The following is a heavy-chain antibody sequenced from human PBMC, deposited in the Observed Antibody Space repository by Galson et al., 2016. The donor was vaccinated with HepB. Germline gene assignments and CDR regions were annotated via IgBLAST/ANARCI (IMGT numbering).Heavy chain of an antibody. CDR2: IESDGETA. CDR1: GFTFSNYW. CDR3: VRTITPAPIPLFDY. V-gene: IGHV3-74*01. J-gene: IGHJ4*02. Sequence: SLRLSCAASGFTFSNYWMHWVRQAPGKGLVWVSRIESDGETADYADSVKGRFTISRDNARNTLSLQMESLRAEDTAVYYCVRTITPAPIPLFDYWGQGTLVTVSS. D-gene: IGHD4/OR15-4a*01.